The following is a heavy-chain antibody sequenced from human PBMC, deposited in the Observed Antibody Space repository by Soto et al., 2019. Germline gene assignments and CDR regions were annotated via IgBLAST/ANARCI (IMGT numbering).Heavy chain of an antibody. CDR3: ARGWVQLGFDH. CDR2: VHHSGTT. J-gene: IGHJ5*02. CDR1: GGSLNSYS. Sequence: SETLSLTCTVSGGSLNSYSWSWIRRPPGKRLEWIGYVHHSGTTKYNPSFKSRVNLSLDTSENQFSLKLSSVTAADTAVYYCARGWVQLGFDHWGQGTLVTVSS. V-gene: IGHV4-59*01. D-gene: IGHD1-1*01.